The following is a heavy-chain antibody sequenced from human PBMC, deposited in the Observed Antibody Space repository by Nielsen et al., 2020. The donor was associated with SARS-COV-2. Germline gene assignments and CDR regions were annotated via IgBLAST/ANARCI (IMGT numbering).Heavy chain of an antibody. V-gene: IGHV4-30-4*08. J-gene: IGHJ4*02. Sequence: SETLSLTCAVFGGSFSDYYWSWIRQPPGKGLEYIGYISYTGNTYSDPSLKSRVTISRDTSKNQFSLKLTSVTAADTAVYYRARGGSYFDYWGQGTLVTVSS. CDR1: GGSFSDYY. D-gene: IGHD3-16*01. CDR2: ISYTGNT. CDR3: ARGGSYFDY.